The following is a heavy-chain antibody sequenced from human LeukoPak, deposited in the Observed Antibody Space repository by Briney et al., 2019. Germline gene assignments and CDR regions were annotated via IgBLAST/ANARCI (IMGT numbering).Heavy chain of an antibody. CDR2: ISSSSSYI. Sequence: PGGSLRLSCAASGFTFSSYSMNWVRQAPGKGLEWVSSISSSSSYIYYADSVKGRFTISRDNAKNSLYLQTSSLRAEDTAVYYCARAKSSSSWHDYWGQGTLVTVSS. J-gene: IGHJ4*02. D-gene: IGHD6-13*01. CDR3: ARAKSSSSWHDY. V-gene: IGHV3-21*01. CDR1: GFTFSSYS.